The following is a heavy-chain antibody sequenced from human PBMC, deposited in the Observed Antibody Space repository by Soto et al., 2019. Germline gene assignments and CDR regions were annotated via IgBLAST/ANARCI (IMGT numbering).Heavy chain of an antibody. V-gene: IGHV3-9*01. Sequence: EVQLVESGGGLVQPGRSLRLSCAASGFTFDDYAMHWVRQAPGKGLEWVAGISWNSGSIGYADSVKGRFTISRDNAKNSLYLQMTSLRAEDTALYYWAKDIAAAVDYYMNVWGKGTTVTVSS. CDR2: ISWNSGSI. CDR3: AKDIAAAVDYYMNV. CDR1: GFTFDDYA. J-gene: IGHJ6*03. D-gene: IGHD6-13*01.